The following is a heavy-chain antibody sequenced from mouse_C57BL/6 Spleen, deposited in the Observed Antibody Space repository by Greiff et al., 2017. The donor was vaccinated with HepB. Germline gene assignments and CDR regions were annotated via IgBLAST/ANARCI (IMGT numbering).Heavy chain of an antibody. CDR1: GYTFTDYY. D-gene: IGHD2-5*01. CDR2: INPNNGGT. J-gene: IGHJ3*01. V-gene: IGHV1-26*01. CDR3: ARRAYYSNYVWFAY. Sequence: EVQLQQSGPELVKPGASVKISCKASGYTFTDYYMNWVKQSHGKSLEWIGDINPNNGGTSYNQKFKGKATLTVDKSSSTAYMELRSLTSEDSAVYYFARRAYYSNYVWFAYWGQGTLVTVSA.